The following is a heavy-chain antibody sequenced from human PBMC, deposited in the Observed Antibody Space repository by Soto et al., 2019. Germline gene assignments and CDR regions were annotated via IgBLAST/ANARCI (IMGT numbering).Heavy chain of an antibody. J-gene: IGHJ5*02. D-gene: IGHD6-13*01. Sequence: SETLSLTCTVSGGSISSYYWSWIRQPAGKGLEWIGRIYTSGSTNYNPSLKSRVTMSVDTSKNQFSLKLSSVTAADTAVYYCARSPRIAAAGLNWFDPWGQGTLGTVS. V-gene: IGHV4-4*07. CDR1: GGSISSYY. CDR2: IYTSGST. CDR3: ARSPRIAAAGLNWFDP.